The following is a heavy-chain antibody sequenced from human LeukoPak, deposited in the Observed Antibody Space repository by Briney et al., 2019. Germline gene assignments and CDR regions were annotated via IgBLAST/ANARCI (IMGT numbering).Heavy chain of an antibody. J-gene: IGHJ5*02. CDR3: ARFLGTGPEDVDWFDP. V-gene: IGHV4-59*01. Sequence: PSETLSLTCTVSGGSISSYYWSWIRQPPGKGLELIGYIYYSGSTNYNPSLKSRVTISVDTSKNQFSLKLSSVTAADTAVYYCARFLGTGPEDVDWFDPWGQGTLVTVSS. CDR2: IYYSGST. CDR1: GGSISSYY. D-gene: IGHD7-27*01.